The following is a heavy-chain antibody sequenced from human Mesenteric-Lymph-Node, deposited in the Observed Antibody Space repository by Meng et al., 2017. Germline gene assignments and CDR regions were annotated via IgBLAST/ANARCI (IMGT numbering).Heavy chain of an antibody. CDR3: ARRDGDYNRFDY. J-gene: IGHJ4*02. CDR1: GASISSGGYF. D-gene: IGHD4-17*01. Sequence: SETLSLTCTVSGASISSGGYFWSWIRQHPGKGLEWIGHVYSNGNTYYNPSLKSRVFISVDTSANQFSLNMWSVTAADTAVYFCARRDGDYNRFDYWGQGKLVTVSS. CDR2: VYSNGNT. V-gene: IGHV4-31*03.